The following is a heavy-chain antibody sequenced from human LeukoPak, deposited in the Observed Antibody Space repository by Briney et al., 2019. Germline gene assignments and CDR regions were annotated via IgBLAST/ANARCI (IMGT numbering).Heavy chain of an antibody. J-gene: IGHJ4*02. Sequence: GASVKVSCKASGYTFTDYYMHWVQQAPGQGLQWMGWINPNSGGTNYAYKFQGRVTMTRDTSISTAYMELSSLKSDDVAVYYCARGSTLAAPGAVPNDYWGQGTLVTVSS. CDR1: GYTFTDYY. CDR2: INPNSGGT. D-gene: IGHD6-13*01. CDR3: ARGSTLAAPGAVPNDY. V-gene: IGHV1-2*07.